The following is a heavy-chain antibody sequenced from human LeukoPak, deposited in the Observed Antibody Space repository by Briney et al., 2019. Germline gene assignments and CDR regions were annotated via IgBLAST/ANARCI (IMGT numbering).Heavy chain of an antibody. Sequence: ASVTVSCKASGYTFTSYGISWVRQAPGQGLEWMGWISAYNGNTNYAQKLQGRVTMTTDTSTSTAYMELRSLRSDDTAVYYCARDGTIFGVVNGFDYWGQGTLVTVSS. CDR3: ARDGTIFGVVNGFDY. CDR1: GYTFTSYG. D-gene: IGHD3-3*01. J-gene: IGHJ4*02. V-gene: IGHV1-18*01. CDR2: ISAYNGNT.